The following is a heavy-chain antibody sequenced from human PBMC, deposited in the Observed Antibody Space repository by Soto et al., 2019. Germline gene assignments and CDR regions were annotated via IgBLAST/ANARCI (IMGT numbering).Heavy chain of an antibody. CDR2: IYSSGST. D-gene: IGHD2-2*01. CDR1: GGSISSGDSY. CDR3: ARATIVLVPAAMVSHWFDP. V-gene: IGHV4-30-4*01. J-gene: IGHJ5*02. Sequence: QVQLQESGPGLVKPSQTLSLTCPVSGGSISSGDSYWSWIRQPPGKGLEWIGSIYSSGSTSYNPSLKVRVTISVDTSKNQFSLKLSSVTAADTAVYYCARATIVLVPAAMVSHWFDPWGQGTLVTVSS.